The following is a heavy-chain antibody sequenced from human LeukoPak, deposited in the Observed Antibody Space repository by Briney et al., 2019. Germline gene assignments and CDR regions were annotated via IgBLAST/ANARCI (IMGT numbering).Heavy chain of an antibody. V-gene: IGHV3-66*01. Sequence: GGSLRLSCAASGFTFSSYAMSWVRQAPGKGLEWVSVIYSGGSTYYADSVKGRFTISRDNSKNTLYLQMNSLRAEDTAVYYCARSYCGGDCYLWNAFDIWGQGTMVTVSS. CDR2: IYSGGST. D-gene: IGHD2-21*02. J-gene: IGHJ3*02. CDR3: ARSYCGGDCYLWNAFDI. CDR1: GFTFSSYA.